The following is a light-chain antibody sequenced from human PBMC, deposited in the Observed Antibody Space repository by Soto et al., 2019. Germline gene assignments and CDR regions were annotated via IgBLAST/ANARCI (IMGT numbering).Light chain of an antibody. CDR1: QSINSW. J-gene: IGKJ1*01. V-gene: IGKV1-5*03. CDR2: RAS. Sequence: DIQMTQSPSTLSASVGDRVTITCRASQSINSWLAWYQQKPRKAPKLLIYRASTLESGVPSRFSGSESGTEFTLTISSLQPDDFATYYCQQYDSYWTFGQGTKVEIK. CDR3: QQYDSYWT.